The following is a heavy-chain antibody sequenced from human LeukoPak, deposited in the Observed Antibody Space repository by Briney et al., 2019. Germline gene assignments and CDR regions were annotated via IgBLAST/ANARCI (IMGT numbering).Heavy chain of an antibody. D-gene: IGHD1-1*01. Sequence: SETLSLTCAVSGASISSSYWWSWVRQPPGKGLEWIGEIYHSGSTNYNPSLKSRVTISVDKSKNQFSLKLSSVTAADTAVYYCARDLNAGHFDYWGQGTLVTVSS. CDR2: IYHSGST. V-gene: IGHV4-4*02. CDR3: ARDLNAGHFDY. J-gene: IGHJ4*02. CDR1: GASISSSYW.